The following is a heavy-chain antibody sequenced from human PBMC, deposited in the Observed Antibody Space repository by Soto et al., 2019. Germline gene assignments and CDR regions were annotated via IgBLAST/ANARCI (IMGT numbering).Heavy chain of an antibody. CDR2: INHSGST. CDR1: GGSFSGYY. V-gene: IGHV4-34*01. J-gene: IGHJ5*02. D-gene: IGHD1-26*01. CDR3: ARGLESGSLYNWFDP. Sequence: LSLTCAVYGGSFSGYYWSWIRQPPGKGLEWIGEINHSGSTNYNPSLKSRVTISVDTSKNQFSLKLSSVTAADTAVYYCARGLESGSLYNWFDPWGQGTLVTVSS.